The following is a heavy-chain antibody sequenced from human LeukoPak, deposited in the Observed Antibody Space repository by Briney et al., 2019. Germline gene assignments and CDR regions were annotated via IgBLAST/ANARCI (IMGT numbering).Heavy chain of an antibody. CDR3: ARDRAAVSWFDP. CDR2: ISSGSLTI. Sequence: GGSLRLSCAASGFTVSSYSMNWVRQAPGKGLEWLSYISSGSLTIHYADSVKGRFTTSRDNAKNSLYLQLNSLTDEDTAVYYCARDRAAVSWFDPWGQGTLVTVSS. J-gene: IGHJ5*02. V-gene: IGHV3-48*02. D-gene: IGHD6-13*01. CDR1: GFTVSSYS.